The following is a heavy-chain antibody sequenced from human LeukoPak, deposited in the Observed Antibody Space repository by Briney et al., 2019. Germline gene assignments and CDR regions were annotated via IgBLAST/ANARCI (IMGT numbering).Heavy chain of an antibody. CDR1: GFTLRSYV. Sequence: PGGSLRLSCVASGFTLRSYVMNWVRQTPGKGLEWVSSIKGSGDKKYYADSVKGRFTISRDNSKNTLYLQMNSLRAADTAVYYCAKPARTDYADYWGQGTLVTVSS. D-gene: IGHD1-14*01. CDR2: IKGSGDKK. CDR3: AKPARTDYADY. J-gene: IGHJ4*02. V-gene: IGHV3-23*01.